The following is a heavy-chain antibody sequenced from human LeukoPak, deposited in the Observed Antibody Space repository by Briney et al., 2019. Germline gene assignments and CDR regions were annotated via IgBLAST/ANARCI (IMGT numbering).Heavy chain of an antibody. CDR2: ISSSSSYI. CDR1: GFTFSSYS. CDR3: ARAFYGDYGNRDY. V-gene: IGHV3-21*01. J-gene: IGHJ4*02. D-gene: IGHD4-17*01. Sequence: GGSLRLSCAASGFTFSSYSMNWVRQAPGKGLEWVSSISSSSSYIYYADSVKGRFTISRDNAKNSLYLQMNSLRAEDTAVYYCARAFYGDYGNRDYWGQGTLVTVSS.